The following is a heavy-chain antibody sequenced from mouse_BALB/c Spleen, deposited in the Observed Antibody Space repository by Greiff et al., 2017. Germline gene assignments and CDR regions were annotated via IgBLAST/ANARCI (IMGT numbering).Heavy chain of an antibody. CDR2: IWSGGST. J-gene: IGHJ4*01. V-gene: IGHV2-2*02. CDR3: ASPITTVVRGYAMDY. Sequence: QVQLQQSGPGLVQPSQSLSITCTVSGFSLTSYGVHWVRQSPGKGLEWLGVIWSGGSTDYNAAFISRLSISKDNSKSQVFFKMNSLQANDTAIYYCASPITTVVRGYAMDYWGQGTSVTVSS. CDR1: GFSLTSYG. D-gene: IGHD1-1*01.